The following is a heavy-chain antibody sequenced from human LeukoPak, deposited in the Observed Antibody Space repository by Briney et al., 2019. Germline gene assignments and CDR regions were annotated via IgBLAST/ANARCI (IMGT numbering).Heavy chain of an antibody. J-gene: IGHJ3*02. CDR2: IIPILGIA. CDR3: ARRAYNWGAFDI. D-gene: IGHD5-24*01. CDR1: GGTFSSYA. Sequence: GASVKVSCKASGGTFSSYAISWVRQAPGQGLEWMGRIIPILGIANYAQKFQGRVTITADKSTSTAYMELSSLRSEDTAVYYCARRAYNWGAFDIWGQGTMVTVSS. V-gene: IGHV1-69*04.